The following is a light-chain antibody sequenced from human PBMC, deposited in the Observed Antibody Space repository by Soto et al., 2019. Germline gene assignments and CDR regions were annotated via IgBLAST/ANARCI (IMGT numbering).Light chain of an antibody. CDR1: NSNIGSNT. CDR3: AAWDDSLNGRV. J-gene: IGLJ1*01. CDR2: YDN. V-gene: IGLV1-44*01. Sequence: QSVLTQPPSASGTPGQRVTISCSGSNSNIGSNTVNWYQQLPGTAPKLLIYYDNLRRSGVPARISGSKSGTSASLAISGLQSDDEADYYCAAWDDSLNGRVFGTGTKVTVL.